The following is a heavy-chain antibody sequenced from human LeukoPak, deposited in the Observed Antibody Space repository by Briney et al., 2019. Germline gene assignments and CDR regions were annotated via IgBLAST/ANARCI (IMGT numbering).Heavy chain of an antibody. D-gene: IGHD6-13*01. J-gene: IGHJ4*02. V-gene: IGHV3-11*01. Sequence: PGGSLRLSCAASGFSFSDYYMSWIRQAPGKGLEWVSYISSSGSTTYYADSVKGRFTISRDNSKNTLYLQMNSLRAEDTAVYYCAKGDSSSWNNFDYWGQGTLVTVSS. CDR2: ISSSGSTT. CDR1: GFSFSDYY. CDR3: AKGDSSSWNNFDY.